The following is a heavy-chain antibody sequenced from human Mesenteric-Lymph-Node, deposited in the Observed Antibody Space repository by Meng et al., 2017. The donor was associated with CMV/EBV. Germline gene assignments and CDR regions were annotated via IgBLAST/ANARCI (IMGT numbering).Heavy chain of an antibody. CDR1: YPFTDFF. Sequence: YPFTDFFIHWIRLTPGQGLEWMGRIHPSTGGTVVAQKFQGGVTMTRDTSLSTVYMELSNLRSEDTAVYYCARVLFGYYYNSGSMGFDYWGQGSLVTVSS. V-gene: IGHV1-2*06. D-gene: IGHD3-10*01. CDR3: ARVLFGYYYNSGSMGFDY. J-gene: IGHJ4*02. CDR2: IHPSTGGT.